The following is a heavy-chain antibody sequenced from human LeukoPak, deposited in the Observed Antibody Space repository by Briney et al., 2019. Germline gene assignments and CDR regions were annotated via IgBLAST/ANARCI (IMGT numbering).Heavy chain of an antibody. CDR3: AKDRPDCSSTSCQEGNWFDP. CDR2: IGYDGSNK. J-gene: IGHJ5*02. V-gene: IGHV3-30*02. D-gene: IGHD2-2*01. Sequence: GGSLRLSCAASGFTFSSYGMHWVRQAPGKGLEWVAFIGYDGSNKYYADSVKGRFTISRDNSKNTLYLQMNSLRAEDTAVYYCAKDRPDCSSTSCQEGNWFDPWGQGTLVTVSS. CDR1: GFTFSSYG.